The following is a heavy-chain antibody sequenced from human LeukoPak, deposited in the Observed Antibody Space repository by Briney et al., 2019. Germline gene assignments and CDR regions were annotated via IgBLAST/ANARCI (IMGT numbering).Heavy chain of an antibody. J-gene: IGHJ4*02. Sequence: PGGSLRLSCAASGFTFSSYAMSWVRQAPGKGLEWVSAISGSGGSTYYADSVKGRFTISRDNSKNTLYLQMNSLRAEDTAVYYCAKGTSLINILTGYFYYFDYWGQGTQVTVSS. D-gene: IGHD3-9*01. CDR1: GFTFSSYA. V-gene: IGHV3-23*01. CDR3: AKGTSLINILTGYFYYFDY. CDR2: ISGSGGST.